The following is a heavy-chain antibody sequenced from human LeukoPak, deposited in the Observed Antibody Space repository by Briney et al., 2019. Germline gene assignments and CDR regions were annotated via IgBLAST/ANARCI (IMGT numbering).Heavy chain of an antibody. CDR3: ARERRAVVTAIDY. Sequence: ASVKVSCKASGYTFTGYYMHWVRQAPGQGLEWMGWINPNSGGTNYAQKFQGRVTMTRDTSISTAYMELSRLRSDDTAVYYCARERRAVVTAIDYWGQGTLVTVSS. V-gene: IGHV1-2*02. CDR1: GYTFTGYY. D-gene: IGHD2-21*02. J-gene: IGHJ4*02. CDR2: INPNSGGT.